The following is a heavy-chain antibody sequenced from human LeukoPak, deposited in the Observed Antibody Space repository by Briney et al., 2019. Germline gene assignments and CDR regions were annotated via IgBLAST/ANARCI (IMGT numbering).Heavy chain of an antibody. CDR3: ARERSRSYGEPRWFDP. D-gene: IGHD4-17*01. CDR1: GFRFSDHF. CDR2: IKPDGGAQ. J-gene: IGHJ5*02. Sequence: PGGSLRLSCAASGFRFSDHFMDWVRQAPGKGLEWVANIKPDGGAQYYADSVRGRFTISRDNAKNSLYLQMNSLRAEDTAVYYCARERSRSYGEPRWFDPWGQGTLVTVSS. V-gene: IGHV3-7*01.